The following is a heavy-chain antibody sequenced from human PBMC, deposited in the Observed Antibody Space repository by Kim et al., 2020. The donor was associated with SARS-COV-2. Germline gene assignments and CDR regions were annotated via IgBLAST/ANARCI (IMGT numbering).Heavy chain of an antibody. Sequence: TSYYNPSLNSRVTISVDPSKNQFSLKLSSVTAADTAVYYCASGYDGTFDYWGQGTLVTVSS. CDR3: ASGYDGTFDY. D-gene: IGHD5-12*01. J-gene: IGHJ4*02. V-gene: IGHV4-39*07. CDR2: TS.